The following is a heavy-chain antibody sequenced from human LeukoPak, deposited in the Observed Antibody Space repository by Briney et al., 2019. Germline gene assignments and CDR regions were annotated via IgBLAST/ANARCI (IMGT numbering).Heavy chain of an antibody. CDR3: ARVYCSSTSCHYYFDY. CDR2: INAGTGNR. CDR1: GCTFTTYV. D-gene: IGHD2-2*01. J-gene: IGHJ4*02. Sequence: ASVKVSCKASGCTFTTYVMHWVRQAPGQSLEWMGWINAGTGNRKYSQKFQDRVTITRDTSASTAYMELSSLRSEDTAVYYCARVYCSSTSCHYYFDYWGQGTLVTVSS. V-gene: IGHV1-3*01.